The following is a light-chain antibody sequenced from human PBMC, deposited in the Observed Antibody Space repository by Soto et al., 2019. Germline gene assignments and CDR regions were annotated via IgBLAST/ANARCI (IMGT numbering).Light chain of an antibody. CDR3: AAWDDSLNGV. Sequence: QSVLTQPPSASGTPGQRVTISCSGSSSNIGSNTVNWYQQLPGTAPKLLIYSNNQRPSGVPDRFSGSKSGTSASLAISGLQSEDEADYYCAAWDDSLNGVFGTGTNVTVL. V-gene: IGLV1-44*01. CDR1: SSNIGSNT. CDR2: SNN. J-gene: IGLJ1*01.